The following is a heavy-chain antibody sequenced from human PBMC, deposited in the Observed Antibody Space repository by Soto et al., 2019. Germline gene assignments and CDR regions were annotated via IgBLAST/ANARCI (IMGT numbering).Heavy chain of an antibody. CDR3: ARGDLGGGSRYYYYYMDV. CDR2: MNPNSGNT. Sequence: GASVKVSCKASGYTFTSYDINWVRQATGQGLEWMGWMNPNSGNTGYAQKFQGRVTMTRNTSIRTAYMELSSLRSEDTAVYYCARGDLGGGSRYYYYYMDVWGKGTTVTVSS. CDR1: GYTFTSYD. J-gene: IGHJ6*03. D-gene: IGHD2-15*01. V-gene: IGHV1-8*01.